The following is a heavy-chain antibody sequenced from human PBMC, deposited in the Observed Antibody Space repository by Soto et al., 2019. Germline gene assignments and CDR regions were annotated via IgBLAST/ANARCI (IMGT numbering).Heavy chain of an antibody. J-gene: IGHJ6*02. CDR1: GYTFASYD. CDR2: MTPNSGNT. CDR3: ARRHYCRGDCTINPDYYYGMDV. D-gene: IGHD2-21*02. Sequence: ASVKVSCKASGYTFASYDMNWVRQASGQGLEWMGYMTPNSGNTGYAQKFQGRVTMTRDTSISTAYMELSSLRSEDTAVYYCARRHYCRGDCTINPDYYYGMDVWGQGTTVTVSS. V-gene: IGHV1-8*01.